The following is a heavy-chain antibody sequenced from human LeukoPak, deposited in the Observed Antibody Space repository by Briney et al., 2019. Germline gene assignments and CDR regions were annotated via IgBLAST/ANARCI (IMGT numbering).Heavy chain of an antibody. J-gene: IGHJ4*02. CDR3: ARDPRIDY. CDR1: GFSFRSYW. CDR2: IRQDGNEI. Sequence: GGSLRLSCAASGFSFRSYWMSWVRQAPGKGLEWVANIRQDGNEIYYADSVKGRFTISRDNAKNSLYLQMNILRAEDTAVYFCARDPRIDYWGQGTLVTVSS. V-gene: IGHV3-7*03.